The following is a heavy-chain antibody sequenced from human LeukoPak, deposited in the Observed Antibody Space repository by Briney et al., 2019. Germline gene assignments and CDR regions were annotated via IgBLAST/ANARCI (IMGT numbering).Heavy chain of an antibody. V-gene: IGHV3-74*01. D-gene: IGHD1-14*01. J-gene: IGHJ2*01. CDR1: GFTFSTYW. CDR2: IRNDGTTT. CDR3: VRLYKIEGADL. Sequence: PGGSLRLSCAASGFTFSTYWMHWVRQTPGKGLEWVSSIRNDGTTTNYADSVKGRFTISRDNAKNTLYLQMNSLRAEDTAVYYCVRLYKIEGADLWGRGTLVTVSS.